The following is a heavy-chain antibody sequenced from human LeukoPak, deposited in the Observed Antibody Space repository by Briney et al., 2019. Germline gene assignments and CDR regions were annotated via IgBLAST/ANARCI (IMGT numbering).Heavy chain of an antibody. V-gene: IGHV3-74*01. CDR2: IKSDGSST. CDR3: ARGLDY. Sequence: VRXAPGKGLVWVSRIKSDGSSTSYAASVKGRFTISRDNAKNTLYLQMNSLRAEDTAVYYCARGLDYWGQGTPVTVSS. J-gene: IGHJ4*02.